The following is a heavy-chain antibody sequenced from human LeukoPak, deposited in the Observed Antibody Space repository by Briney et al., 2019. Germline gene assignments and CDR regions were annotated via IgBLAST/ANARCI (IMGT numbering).Heavy chain of an antibody. D-gene: IGHD2-15*01. J-gene: IGHJ4*02. CDR2: INSDGSIT. V-gene: IGHV3-74*01. CDR1: GFTFSNYW. Sequence: GGSLRLSCAAPGFTFSNYWMHWVRQAPGKGLVWVSRINSDGSITSYADSVKGRFTISRDNAKNTLDLQMNSLRAEDTAVYYCARDLGVAGHDYWGQGTLVTVSS. CDR3: ARDLGVAGHDY.